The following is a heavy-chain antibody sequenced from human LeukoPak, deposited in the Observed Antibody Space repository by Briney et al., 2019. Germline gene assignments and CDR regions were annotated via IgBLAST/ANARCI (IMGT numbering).Heavy chain of an antibody. Sequence: ASVKVSCKASGYTFTGYYINWVRQAPGQGLEWMGRINPNSGGTNYAQKFQGGVTMTRDTSISTAYMEVSRLRSDDTAIYYCARDMPAGPGFDYWGQGTLVTVSS. J-gene: IGHJ4*02. D-gene: IGHD2-2*01. CDR2: INPNSGGT. CDR1: GYTFTGYY. V-gene: IGHV1-2*06. CDR3: ARDMPAGPGFDY.